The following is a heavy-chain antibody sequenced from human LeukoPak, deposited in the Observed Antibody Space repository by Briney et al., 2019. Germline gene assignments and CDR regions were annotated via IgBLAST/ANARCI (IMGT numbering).Heavy chain of an antibody. CDR1: GFTLSTYA. V-gene: IGHV3-23*01. Sequence: GGSLRLSSAASGFTLSTYAMHWVRQAPGKGLEWVSYISGTGFNTYYADSVKGRFTISRDSSKNTLYLQMNSLRAEDTAIYYCAKDGYNWIAFDDWGQGTLVTVSS. CDR2: ISGTGFNT. J-gene: IGHJ4*02. CDR3: AKDGYNWIAFDD. D-gene: IGHD1-20*01.